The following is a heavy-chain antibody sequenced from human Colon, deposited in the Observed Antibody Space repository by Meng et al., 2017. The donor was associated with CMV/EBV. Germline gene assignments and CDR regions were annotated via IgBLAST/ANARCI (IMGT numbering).Heavy chain of an antibody. CDR3: ATSPNYYDSSYDAFDI. J-gene: IGHJ3*02. D-gene: IGHD3-22*01. Sequence: ASVKVSCKASGYTFTSYDINWVRQAPGKGLEWMGGFDPEDGETIYAQKFQGRVTMTEDTSTDTAYMELSSLRSEDTAVYYCATSPNYYDSSYDAFDIWGQGTMVTVSS. CDR1: GYTFTSYD. V-gene: IGHV1-24*01. CDR2: FDPEDGET.